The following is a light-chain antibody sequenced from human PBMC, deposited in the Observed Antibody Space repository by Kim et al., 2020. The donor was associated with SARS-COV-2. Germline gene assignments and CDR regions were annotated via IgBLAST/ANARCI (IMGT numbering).Light chain of an antibody. V-gene: IGLV3-21*04. J-gene: IGLJ1*01. Sequence: APGKTARNTCGGNNIGSKSVHWYQQKPGQAPVLVIYYDSDRPSGIPERFSGSNSGNTATLTISRVEAGDEADYYCQVWDSSSDRYVFGTGTKVTVL. CDR1: NIGSKS. CDR2: YDS. CDR3: QVWDSSSDRYV.